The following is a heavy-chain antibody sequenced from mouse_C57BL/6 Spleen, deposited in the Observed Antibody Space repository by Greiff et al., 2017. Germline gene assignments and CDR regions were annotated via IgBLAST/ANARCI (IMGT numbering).Heavy chain of an antibody. J-gene: IGHJ2*01. Sequence: EVMLVESGGGLVKPGGSLKLSCAASGFTFSDYGMHWVRQAPEKGLEWVAYISSGSSTIYYADTVKGRFTISRDNAKNTLFLQMTSLRAEDAAMYYCARAYYDSSFDYWGQGTTLTVSS. CDR2: ISSGSSTI. CDR1: GFTFSDYG. CDR3: ARAYYDSSFDY. V-gene: IGHV5-17*01. D-gene: IGHD1-1*01.